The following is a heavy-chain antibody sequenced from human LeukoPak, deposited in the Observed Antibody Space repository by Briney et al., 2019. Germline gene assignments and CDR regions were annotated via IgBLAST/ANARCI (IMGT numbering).Heavy chain of an antibody. V-gene: IGHV4-59*08. CDR3: ARHSLGVGAVTVPGNGNWFDP. CDR1: GGSISSYY. D-gene: IGHD1-26*01. Sequence: SETLSFTCTGSGGSISSYYWSWLRQPPGQGLEGFVYLYYSGSTYYNPSLNSRAIISVDTSNTHFSQKLSSVTAADTAVYYCARHSLGVGAVTVPGNGNWFDPWGQGTLVTVSS. CDR2: LYYSGST. J-gene: IGHJ5*02.